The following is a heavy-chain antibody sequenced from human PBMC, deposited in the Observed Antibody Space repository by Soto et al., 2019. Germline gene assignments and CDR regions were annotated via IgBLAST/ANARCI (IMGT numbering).Heavy chain of an antibody. J-gene: IGHJ6*02. V-gene: IGHV1-69*01. D-gene: IGHD2-2*01. CDR2: SVPMSGGP. Sequence: QVQLVQSAAEVKKPGSSVKVSCKASVGTFINYSFSWMRQAPGQGLEWMGGSVPMSGGPNSAQKFHDRLTITADESTGTVTMQLSSMTSDDTAVYYCARVGIRLIPADLGGGYHFQGLDVCGQGTTVTVS. CDR3: ARVGIRLIPADLGGGYHFQGLDV. CDR1: VGTFINYS.